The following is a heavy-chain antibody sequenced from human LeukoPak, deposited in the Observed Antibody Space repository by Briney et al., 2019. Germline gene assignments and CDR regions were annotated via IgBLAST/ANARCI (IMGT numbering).Heavy chain of an antibody. CDR1: GYTFTGYY. J-gene: IGHJ4*02. V-gene: IGHV1-18*04. CDR3: ARDLEGIFVREEFDY. Sequence: ASVKVSCKASGYTFTGYYMHWVRQAPGQGLEWMGWISAYNGNTNYAQKLQGRVTMTTDTSTSTAYMELRSLRSDDTAVYYCARDLEGIFVREEFDYWGQGTLVTVSS. D-gene: IGHD3-3*01. CDR2: ISAYNGNT.